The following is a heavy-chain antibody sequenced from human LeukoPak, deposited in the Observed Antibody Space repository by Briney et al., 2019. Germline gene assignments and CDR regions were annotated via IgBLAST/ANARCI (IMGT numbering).Heavy chain of an antibody. CDR3: ARGPAVAGIGYFDY. CDR1: GGTFSSYA. J-gene: IGHJ4*02. D-gene: IGHD6-19*01. CDR2: IIPIFGTA. Sequence: SVKVSCKASGGTFSSYAISWVRQAPGQGLEWMGGIIPIFGTANYAQKFQGRVTITADESTSTAYVELSSLRSEDTAVYYCARGPAVAGIGYFDYWGQGTLVTVSS. V-gene: IGHV1-69*13.